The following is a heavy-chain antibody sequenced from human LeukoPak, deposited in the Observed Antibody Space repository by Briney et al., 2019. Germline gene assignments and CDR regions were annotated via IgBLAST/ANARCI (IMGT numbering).Heavy chain of an antibody. CDR3: AREMIQLPGYFDY. CDR1: GFTFSSYA. V-gene: IGHV3-30*14. D-gene: IGHD5-18*01. CDR2: ISYDGSNK. J-gene: IGHJ4*02. Sequence: HAGRSLRLSCAASGFTFSSYAMHWVRQAPGKGLEWVAVISYDGSNKYYADSVKGRFTISRDNSKNTLYLQMNSLRADDTAVYYCAREMIQLPGYFDYWGQGTLVTVSS.